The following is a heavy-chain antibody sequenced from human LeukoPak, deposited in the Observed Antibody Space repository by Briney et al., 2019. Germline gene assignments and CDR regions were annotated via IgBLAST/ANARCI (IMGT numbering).Heavy chain of an antibody. Sequence: SETLSLTCTVSGGSISSSSYYWGWIRQPPGKTLEWIGSIYSSGSTYYNSSLKSRVIILIDTAKNHFSLNLSSVTAADTAVYYCARSDGYGLVGIWGQGTMVTVSS. CDR1: GGSISSSSYY. V-gene: IGHV4-39*07. D-gene: IGHD3-10*01. CDR2: IYSSGST. J-gene: IGHJ3*02. CDR3: ARSDGYGLVGI.